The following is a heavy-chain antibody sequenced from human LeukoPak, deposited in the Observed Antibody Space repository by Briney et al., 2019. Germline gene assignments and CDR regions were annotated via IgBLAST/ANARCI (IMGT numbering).Heavy chain of an antibody. J-gene: IGHJ4*02. CDR1: GFTFSSYG. CDR3: AKDRESYYWGVNFDY. V-gene: IGHV3-30*18. CDR2: ISYDGSNK. D-gene: IGHD1-26*01. Sequence: GGSLRLSCAASGFTFSSYGMHWVRQAPGKGLEWVAVISYDGSNKYYADSVKGRFTISRDNPKNTLYLLMNSLRAEDTAVYYCAKDRESYYWGVNFDYWGQGTLVTVSS.